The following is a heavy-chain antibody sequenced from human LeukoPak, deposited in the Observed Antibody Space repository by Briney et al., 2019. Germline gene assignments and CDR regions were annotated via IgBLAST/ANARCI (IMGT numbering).Heavy chain of an antibody. CDR1: GYSFTSYW. D-gene: IGHD1-26*01. Sequence: GESLKISCKGSGYSFTSYWIGWVRQMPGKGLEWMGIIYPGDSDTRYSASFQGQVTISADKSVSAAYLQWSSLKASDTAMYYCARPTAKKWELLLGMRAFDIRGQGTMVTVSS. CDR2: IYPGDSDT. V-gene: IGHV5-51*01. CDR3: ARPTAKKWELLLGMRAFDI. J-gene: IGHJ3*02.